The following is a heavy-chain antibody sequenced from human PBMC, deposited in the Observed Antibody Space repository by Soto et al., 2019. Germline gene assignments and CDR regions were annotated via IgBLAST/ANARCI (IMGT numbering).Heavy chain of an antibody. J-gene: IGHJ2*01. CDR3: AREGYYYDSSGSPHWYFDL. CDR1: GGSISSYY. Sequence: SETLSLTCTVSGGSISSYYWSWIRQPPGKGLEWIGYIYYSGSTNYNPSLKSRVTISVGTSKNQFSLKLSSVTAADTAVYYCAREGYYYDSSGSPHWYFDLWGRGTLVTVSS. V-gene: IGHV4-59*01. CDR2: IYYSGST. D-gene: IGHD3-22*01.